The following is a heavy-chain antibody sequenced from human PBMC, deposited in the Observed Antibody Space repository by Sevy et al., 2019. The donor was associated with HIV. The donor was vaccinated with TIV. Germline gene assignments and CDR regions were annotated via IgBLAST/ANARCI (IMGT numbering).Heavy chain of an antibody. Sequence: GGSLRLSCAASGFIFSAYNMIWVRRAPGKGLESVSSISSSSDYKYYADSMKGRFTISRDNAKNSLSLQMDSLRAEDTAVYYCARSIGEGPLRFLECLLPGDYWGQGTLVTVSS. CDR1: GFIFSAYN. CDR2: ISSSSDYK. D-gene: IGHD3-3*01. V-gene: IGHV3-21*01. J-gene: IGHJ4*02. CDR3: ARSIGEGPLRFLECLLPGDY.